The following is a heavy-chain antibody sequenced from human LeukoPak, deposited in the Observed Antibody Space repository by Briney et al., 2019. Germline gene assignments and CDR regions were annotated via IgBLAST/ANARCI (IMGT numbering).Heavy chain of an antibody. CDR3: ARAHSGITGTTRADYYYYYYMDV. Sequence: SETLSLTCAVYGWSVSGYYWSWIRQPPGKGLEWRGEINHSGSTNYNPSLKRRVPISVDTFKDQSPLTLSSVTAAATAVYYCARAHSGITGTTRADYYYYYYMDVWGKGTPVTVSS. CDR1: GWSVSGYY. D-gene: IGHD1-7*01. CDR2: INHSGST. J-gene: IGHJ6*03. V-gene: IGHV4-34*01.